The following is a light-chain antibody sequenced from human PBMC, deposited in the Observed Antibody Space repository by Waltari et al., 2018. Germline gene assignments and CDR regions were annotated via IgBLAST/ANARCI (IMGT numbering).Light chain of an antibody. CDR2: DDD. CDR1: HIVSNS. J-gene: IGLJ2*01. CDR3: QVSDSKNDHVV. V-gene: IGLV3-21*02. Sequence: SYVLTQPPSVSVAPGQTARIPCEGDHIVSNSIHWYQQRPGQAPLLVIYDDDDRPSGIPERFTGGNSGNTATLAISRVEVGDEADYYCQVSDSKNDHVVFGGGTRLTVL.